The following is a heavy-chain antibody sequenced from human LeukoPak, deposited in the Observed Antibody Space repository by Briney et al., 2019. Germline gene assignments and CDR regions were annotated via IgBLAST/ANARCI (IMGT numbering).Heavy chain of an antibody. CDR3: ARDLGDSGSYPELTLNY. CDR2: INPNSGGT. D-gene: IGHD1-26*01. V-gene: IGHV1-2*02. J-gene: IGHJ4*02. Sequence: ASVKVSCKASGYTFTGYYLHWVRQAPGQGLEWMGWINPNSGGTAYAQRFQGRVTMTRDTSNSTAYMELSRLISDDTAVYYCARDLGDSGSYPELTLNYWGQGTLVTVSS. CDR1: GYTFTGYY.